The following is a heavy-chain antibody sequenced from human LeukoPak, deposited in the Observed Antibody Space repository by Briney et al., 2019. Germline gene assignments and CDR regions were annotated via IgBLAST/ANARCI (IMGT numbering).Heavy chain of an antibody. V-gene: IGHV4-4*07. Sequence: SETLSLTCTVSGGSISSYYWSWIRQPAGKGLEWIGRIYTSGSTNYNPSLKSRVTMSVDTSKNQFSLKLSSVTAADTAVYYCAKEMSMVRGVINHDYFDYWGQGTLVTVSS. D-gene: IGHD3-10*01. CDR2: IYTSGST. J-gene: IGHJ4*02. CDR3: AKEMSMVRGVINHDYFDY. CDR1: GGSISSYY.